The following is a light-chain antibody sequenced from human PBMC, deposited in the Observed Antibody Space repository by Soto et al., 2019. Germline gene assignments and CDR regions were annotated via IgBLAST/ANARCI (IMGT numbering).Light chain of an antibody. CDR3: QQYNSYWRT. V-gene: IGKV1-5*01. J-gene: IGKJ1*01. CDR2: DAS. CDR1: QSISSW. Sequence: DIQMTHSPSTLSASVGDRVTITCRASQSISSWLAWYQQKPGKAHKXLIYDASSLESGVPSRFSGSGSGTEFTLTISSLQPDDFATYYCQQYNSYWRTFGQGTKVDI.